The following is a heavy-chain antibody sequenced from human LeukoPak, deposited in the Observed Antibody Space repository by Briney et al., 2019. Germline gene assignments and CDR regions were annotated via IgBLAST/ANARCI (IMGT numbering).Heavy chain of an antibody. CDR2: IYYSGST. D-gene: IGHD4-17*01. J-gene: IGHJ5*02. CDR1: GGSISSGGYY. Sequence: TLSLTCTVSGGSISSGGYYWSWIRQHPGEGLEWIGYIYYSGSTYYNPSLKSRVTISVDTSKNQFSLKLSSVTAADTAVYYCARDDYGDRFGPWFDPWGQGTLVTVSS. V-gene: IGHV4-31*03. CDR3: ARDDYGDRFGPWFDP.